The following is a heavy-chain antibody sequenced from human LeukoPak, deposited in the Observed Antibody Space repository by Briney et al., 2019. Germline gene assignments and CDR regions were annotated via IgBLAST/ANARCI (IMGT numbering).Heavy chain of an antibody. J-gene: IGHJ4*02. Sequence: GASVKVSCKASGYTFTGYYMHWVRQAPGQGLEWMGWINPNSGGAYYAQKFQGRVTMTRDSSISTAYMELSRLRSDDTAVYYCARVQFTDYWGQGTLVTVSS. CDR2: INPNSGGA. D-gene: IGHD6-19*01. CDR3: ARVQFTDY. CDR1: GYTFTGYY. V-gene: IGHV1-2*02.